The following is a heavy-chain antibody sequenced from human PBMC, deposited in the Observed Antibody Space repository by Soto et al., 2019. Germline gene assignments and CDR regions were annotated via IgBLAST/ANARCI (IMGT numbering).Heavy chain of an antibody. J-gene: IGHJ5*02. CDR3: ARDLLDCSSTSCYTYNWFDP. Sequence: GGSLRLSCAASGFTFSSYSMNWVRQAPGKGLEWVSSISSSSSYIYYADSVKDRFTISRDNAKNSLYLQMNSLRAEDTAVYYCARDLLDCSSTSCYTYNWFDPWGQGTLVTVSS. V-gene: IGHV3-21*01. D-gene: IGHD2-2*02. CDR2: ISSSSSYI. CDR1: GFTFSSYS.